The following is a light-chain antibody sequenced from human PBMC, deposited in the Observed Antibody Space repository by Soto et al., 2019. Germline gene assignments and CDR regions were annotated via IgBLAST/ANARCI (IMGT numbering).Light chain of an antibody. Sequence: QAVVTQSPSASASLGDSVKLTCTLSSGHSTYAIAWHQQQPEKGPRYLMKLNSDGSHSKGDGIPDRFSGSSSGAERYLTISSLQSEDEADYYCQTWGTGTGVFGGGTQLTVL. CDR3: QTWGTGTGV. CDR2: LNSDGSH. J-gene: IGLJ3*02. V-gene: IGLV4-69*01. CDR1: SGHSTYA.